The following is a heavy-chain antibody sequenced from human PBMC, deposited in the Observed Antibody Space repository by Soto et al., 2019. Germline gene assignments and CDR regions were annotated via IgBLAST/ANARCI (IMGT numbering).Heavy chain of an antibody. V-gene: IGHV3-23*01. CDR2: ISASGDST. CDR1: RFTFNCXA. J-gene: IGHJ4*02. CDR3: AKEHTPHVGYCFNGVCYNDY. D-gene: IGHD2-8*01. Sequence: LXFAASRFTFNCXAMSWVRQAPGKGLEWVLVISASGDSTFYEDSVKGRFTIYRDNSKNTLYLQMSSMRVEDTAVYYCAKEHTPHVGYCFNGVCYNDYWGQGTLVTVSS.